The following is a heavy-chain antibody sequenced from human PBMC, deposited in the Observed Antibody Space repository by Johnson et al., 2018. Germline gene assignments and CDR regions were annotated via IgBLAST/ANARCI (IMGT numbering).Heavy chain of an antibody. D-gene: IGHD2-15*01. CDR1: GGTFNSYA. CDR3: ARGECSGGHCHLQVGLHFYFYGLDV. CDR2: IIPVFNIV. V-gene: IGHV1-69*01. J-gene: IGHJ6*02. Sequence: QVQLVQSGAEVKKPGSSXKVSCKASGGTFNSYAVNWVRQAPGQGLEWMGGIIPVFNIVNYAQKFKGRVTIIADESTSTAYMELSILRSEDTAMCYCARGECSGGHCHLQVGLHFYFYGLDVWGQGTTVIVSS.